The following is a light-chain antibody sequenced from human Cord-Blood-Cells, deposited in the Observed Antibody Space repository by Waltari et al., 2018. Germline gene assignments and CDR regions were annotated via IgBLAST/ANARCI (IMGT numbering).Light chain of an antibody. CDR1: QSVSNN. CDR2: GAS. J-gene: IGKJ2*01. CDR3: QQYNNWPPYT. V-gene: IGKV3-15*01. Sequence: EIVMTQSPSTLSVSPGERATLSCRASQSVSNNIAWYQQKPVQAPRLLIYGASTRATGIPARFSGSGSGTEVTLTISSLQSEDFAVYYCQQYNNWPPYTFCQGTKLEIK.